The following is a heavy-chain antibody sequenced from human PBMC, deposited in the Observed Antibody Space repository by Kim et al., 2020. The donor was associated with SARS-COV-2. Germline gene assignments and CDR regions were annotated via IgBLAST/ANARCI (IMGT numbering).Heavy chain of an antibody. CDR2: ISGSGGST. J-gene: IGHJ5*02. CDR3: AKDKGGIRPPDIVVVPAAPNWFDP. D-gene: IGHD2-2*01. CDR1: GFTFSSYA. Sequence: GGSLRLSCAASGFTFSSYAMSWVRQAPGKGLEWVSAISGSGGSTYYADSVKGRFTISRDNSKNTLYLQMNSLRAEDTAVYYCAKDKGGIRPPDIVVVPAAPNWFDPWGQGTLVTVSS. V-gene: IGHV3-23*01.